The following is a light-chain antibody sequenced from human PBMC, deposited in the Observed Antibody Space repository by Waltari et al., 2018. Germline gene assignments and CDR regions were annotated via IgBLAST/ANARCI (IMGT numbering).Light chain of an antibody. V-gene: IGLV2-14*02. CDR3: SSYTTGSTRYV. J-gene: IGLJ1*01. CDR1: SSYIGTSNV. CDR2: DVN. Sequence: QLALTLPASVSGLPGQPVTTPCTGTSSYIGTSNVASWYPKHPGKAPKVMIYDVNKRPSGVSSRFSGSKSGNTASLTISGLQAEDEADYYCSSYTTGSTRYVFGSGTKVTVL.